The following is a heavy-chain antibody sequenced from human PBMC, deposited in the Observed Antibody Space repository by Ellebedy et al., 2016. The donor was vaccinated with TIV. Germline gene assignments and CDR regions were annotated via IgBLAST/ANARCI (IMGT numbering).Heavy chain of an antibody. Sequence: GEFLKISXKGSGYSFTSYWNGGVRQMTGKGLEWMGIIYPGDSDTRYSPSFQGQVTISADKSISTAYLQWSSLKASDTAMYYCAKSYCTNGVCEDYFDYWGQGTLVTVSS. D-gene: IGHD2-8*01. CDR3: AKSYCTNGVCEDYFDY. CDR1: GYSFTSYW. V-gene: IGHV5-51*01. J-gene: IGHJ4*02. CDR2: IYPGDSDT.